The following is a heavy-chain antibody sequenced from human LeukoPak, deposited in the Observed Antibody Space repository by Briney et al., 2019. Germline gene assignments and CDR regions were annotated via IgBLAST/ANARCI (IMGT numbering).Heavy chain of an antibody. V-gene: IGHV1-24*01. J-gene: IGHJ3*02. D-gene: IGHD6-19*01. CDR2: FDPEDGET. CDR1: GYSFNSQG. Sequence: GASVKVSCKASGYSFNSQGMNWVRQAPGQGLEWMGGFDPEDGETIYAQKFQGRVAMTEDTSTDTAYMELSSLRSEDTAVYYCARAKYNSGWYGAFDIWGQGTMVTVSS. CDR3: ARAKYNSGWYGAFDI.